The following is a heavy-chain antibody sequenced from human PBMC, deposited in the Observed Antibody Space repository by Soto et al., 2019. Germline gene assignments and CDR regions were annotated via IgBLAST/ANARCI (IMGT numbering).Heavy chain of an antibody. D-gene: IGHD4-17*01. CDR2: IYHSGST. CDR1: GGSISSSNW. Sequence: QVQLQESGPGLVKPSGTLSLTCAVSGGSISSSNWWSWARQPPGKGLEWIGVIYHSGSTNYNPSLKSRVTISVDKSKNQFSLKLSSVTAADTAVYYCARGVVADYGYKIPHYYFDYWGQGTLVTVSS. V-gene: IGHV4-4*02. CDR3: ARGVVADYGYKIPHYYFDY. J-gene: IGHJ4*02.